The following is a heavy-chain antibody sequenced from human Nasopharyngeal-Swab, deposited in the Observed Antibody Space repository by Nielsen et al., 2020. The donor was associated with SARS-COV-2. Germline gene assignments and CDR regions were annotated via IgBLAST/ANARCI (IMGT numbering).Heavy chain of an antibody. D-gene: IGHD3/OR15-3a*01. CDR2: MNPKSGEV. Sequence: WVRQAPGQGLEWMGWMNPKSGEVGYEQKFQGRVTMTRNTATATAYMKLSGLRHEDTAVYYCARGAFGLDHSWFDPWGQGTLVTVSS. V-gene: IGHV1-8*01. J-gene: IGHJ5*02. CDR3: ARGAFGLDHSWFDP.